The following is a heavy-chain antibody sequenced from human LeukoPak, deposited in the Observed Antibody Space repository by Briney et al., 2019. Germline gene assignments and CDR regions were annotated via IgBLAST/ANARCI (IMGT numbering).Heavy chain of an antibody. CDR1: GGSISSYY. CDR2: IYYSGST. J-gene: IGHJ3*02. D-gene: IGHD3-3*01. CDR3: ARQVAVRYAFDI. V-gene: IGHV4-59*08. Sequence: PSETLSLTCIVSGGSISSYYWSWIRQPPGKGLEWIGYIYYSGSTNYNPSLKSRVTISVDTSKNQFSLKLSSVTAADTAVYYCARQVAVRYAFDIWGQGTMVTVSS.